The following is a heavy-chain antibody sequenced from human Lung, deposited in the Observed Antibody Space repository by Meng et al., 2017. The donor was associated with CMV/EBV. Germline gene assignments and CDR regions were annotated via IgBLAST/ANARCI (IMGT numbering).Heavy chain of an antibody. CDR3: ARGLLTVTTNFDGFDV. J-gene: IGHJ3*01. Sequence: SXXVSXKTSGFTFTGHFMHWVRQAPGQGLEWMGWMNPNSGGSNIVQKFEGRVSMTRDKSITTAYMEVSGLRSDDTAVYYCARGLLTVTTNFDGFDVWGQGTMVTVSS. CDR1: GFTFTGHF. V-gene: IGHV1-2*02. D-gene: IGHD4-17*01. CDR2: MNPNSGGS.